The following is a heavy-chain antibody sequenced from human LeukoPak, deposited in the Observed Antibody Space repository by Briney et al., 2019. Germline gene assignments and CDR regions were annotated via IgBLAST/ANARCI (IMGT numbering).Heavy chain of an antibody. D-gene: IGHD6-6*01. CDR3: ARGGAARPDY. J-gene: IGHJ4*02. Sequence: GGSLRLSCAASGFTFSNYVMDWVRQAPGKGLEWISYISSSSSSIYYADSVEGRFTISRDNAKNSVFLQMNSLRAEDAAVYYCARGGAARPDYWGQGTLVTVSS. CDR1: GFTFSNYV. V-gene: IGHV3-48*01. CDR2: ISSSSSSI.